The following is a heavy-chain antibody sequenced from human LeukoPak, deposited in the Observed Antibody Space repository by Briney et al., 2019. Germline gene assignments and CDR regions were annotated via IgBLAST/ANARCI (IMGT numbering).Heavy chain of an antibody. Sequence: SETLSLTCTVSGGSISSNNYNWSWIRQPPGKGLEWIGSIYYSGSTSYHPSLKSRVTISIDTSKNQFSLKLSSVTAADTAVYYCASWYYYGSGSPFFDYWGQGTLVTVSS. CDR1: GGSISSNNYN. D-gene: IGHD3-10*01. V-gene: IGHV4-39*01. J-gene: IGHJ4*02. CDR3: ASWYYYGSGSPFFDY. CDR2: IYYSGST.